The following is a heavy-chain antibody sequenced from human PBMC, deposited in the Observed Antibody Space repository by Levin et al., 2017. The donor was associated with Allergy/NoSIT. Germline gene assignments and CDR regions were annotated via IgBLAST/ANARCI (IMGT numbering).Heavy chain of an antibody. D-gene: IGHD2-21*01. CDR1: GFTVSSNY. CDR2: IYSGGST. Sequence: GGSLRLSCAASGFTVSSNYMSWVCQAPGKGLEWVSVIYSGGSTYYADSVKGRFTISRDNSKNTLYLQMNSLRAEDTAVYYCARDLRGDTVDYWGQGTLVTVSS. J-gene: IGHJ4*02. V-gene: IGHV3-66*01. CDR3: ARDLRGDTVDY.